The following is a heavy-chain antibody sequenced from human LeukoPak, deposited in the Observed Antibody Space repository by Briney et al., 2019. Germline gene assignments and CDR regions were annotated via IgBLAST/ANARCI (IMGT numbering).Heavy chain of an antibody. D-gene: IGHD3-3*01. V-gene: IGHV3-21*01. CDR3: ARVYSTIFGVVRNWFDP. CDR1: GFTFSSYS. Sequence: PGGSLRLSCAASGFTFSSYSMNWVRQAPGKGLEWVSSISSSSSYIYYAESVKGRFTVSRDNAKNSLYLQMNSLRAEDAAVYYCARVYSTIFGVVRNWFDPWGQGTLVTVSS. J-gene: IGHJ5*02. CDR2: ISSSSSYI.